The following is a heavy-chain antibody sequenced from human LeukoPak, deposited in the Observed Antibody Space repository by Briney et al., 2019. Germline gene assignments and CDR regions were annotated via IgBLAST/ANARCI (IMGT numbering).Heavy chain of an antibody. CDR1: GFTVSSNY. CDR3: AKDLRELQLRSLIFCGMFDY. Sequence: PGGSLRLSCAASGFTVSSNYMSWVRQAPGKGLEWVSVIYSGGSTYYADSVKGRFTISRDNSKNTLYLQMNSLRAEDTAVYYCAKDLRELQLRSLIFCGMFDYWGQGSLVTVSS. CDR2: IYSGGST. V-gene: IGHV3-53*01. D-gene: IGHD1-7*01. J-gene: IGHJ4*02.